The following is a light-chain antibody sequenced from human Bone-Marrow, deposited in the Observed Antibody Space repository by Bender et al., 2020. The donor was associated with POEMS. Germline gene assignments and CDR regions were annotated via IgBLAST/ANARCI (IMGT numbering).Light chain of an antibody. CDR2: EVS. V-gene: IGLV2-14*02. J-gene: IGLJ3*02. CDR3: SSYAGSNNPWV. CDR1: SSDVGSYDL. Sequence: QSALTQPASVSGSPGQSITISCAGTSSDVGSYDLVSWYQQHPGKAPKLMIYEVSKRPSGVSNRFSGSKSGNTASLTVSGLQAEDEADYYCSSYAGSNNPWVFGGGTKLSVL.